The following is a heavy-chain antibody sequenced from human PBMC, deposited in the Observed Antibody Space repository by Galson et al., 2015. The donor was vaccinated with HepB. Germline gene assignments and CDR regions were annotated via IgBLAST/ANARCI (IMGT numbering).Heavy chain of an antibody. J-gene: IGHJ4*02. Sequence: SLRLSCAASGFAFRNYAMSWVRQAPGKGLEWVSAIGGSGSGTYYADSEKGRFTISRDASKNTLYLQMTSLRAEDTAVYYCAKTRSDITIFDHWGQGTLVTVSS. CDR3: AKTRSDITIFDH. V-gene: IGHV3-23*01. CDR1: GFAFRNYA. CDR2: IGGSGSGT. D-gene: IGHD3-3*01.